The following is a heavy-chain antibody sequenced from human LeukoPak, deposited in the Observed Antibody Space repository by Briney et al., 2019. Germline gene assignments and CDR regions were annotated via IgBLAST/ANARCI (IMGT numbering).Heavy chain of an antibody. Sequence: GGSLRLSCAASAFTFSSYWMHWVRQAPGEGLVWASCLNSDGSSTTYADSVKGRFTISRDNAKNTLYLQMNSLRTEDTAVYYCVREGGYNRYDSWGQGTLVTVSS. CDR3: VREGGYNRYDS. V-gene: IGHV3-74*01. J-gene: IGHJ5*02. D-gene: IGHD5-24*01. CDR1: AFTFSSYW. CDR2: LNSDGSST.